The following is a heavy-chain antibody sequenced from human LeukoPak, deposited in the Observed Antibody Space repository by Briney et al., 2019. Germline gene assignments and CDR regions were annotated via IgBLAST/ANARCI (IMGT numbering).Heavy chain of an antibody. CDR1: GYTFTGYS. CDR3: ARVGVEGASCYDY. CDR2: INPNSGGT. V-gene: IGHV1-2*02. J-gene: IGHJ4*02. Sequence: ASVKVSCKASGYTFTGYSMHWVRQAPGQGLEWMGWINPNSGGTNYAQKFQGRVTMTRDTSISTAYMELSRLRYDDTAVYYCARVGVEGASCYDYWGQGTLVTVSS. D-gene: IGHD2-2*01.